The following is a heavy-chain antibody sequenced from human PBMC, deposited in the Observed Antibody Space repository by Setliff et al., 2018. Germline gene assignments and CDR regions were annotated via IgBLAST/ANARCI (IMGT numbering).Heavy chain of an antibody. Sequence: PGGFLRLSCAASGFTFNSYSINWVRQAPGKGLEWVSSISSTGSYKPYADSVRGRFTISRDNAQNSLYLQMNSLRAEDTAVYYCARVGRVGYFDSFQYWGQGTLVTVSS. J-gene: IGHJ1*01. V-gene: IGHV3-21*01. D-gene: IGHD3-22*01. CDR2: ISSTGSYK. CDR1: GFTFNSYS. CDR3: ARVGRVGYFDSFQY.